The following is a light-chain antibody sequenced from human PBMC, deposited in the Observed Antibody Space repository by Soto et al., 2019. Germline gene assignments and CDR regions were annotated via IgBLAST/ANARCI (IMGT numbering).Light chain of an antibody. Sequence: DIQLTQSPSSVSASVGDRVTFSCRATQDIHKWLAWYQQKPGKAPSLVIYVASSLQSGVPSRFSGTGSGTDFTLTISRLQHEDSAIYFCQQASSFPITFGQGTRLEIK. CDR1: QDIHKW. CDR3: QQASSFPIT. CDR2: VAS. V-gene: IGKV1-12*01. J-gene: IGKJ5*01.